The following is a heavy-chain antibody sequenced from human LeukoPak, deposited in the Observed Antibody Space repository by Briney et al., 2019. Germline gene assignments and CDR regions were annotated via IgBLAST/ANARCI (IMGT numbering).Heavy chain of an antibody. Sequence: GGSLRLSCAASGFTFSSYAMSWVRQAPGKGLEWVSAISGSGGSTYYADSVKGRFTISRDNAKNSLYLQMNSLRAEETAVYYCAREWAVPAASGLDVWGKGTTVTVSS. CDR3: AREWAVPAASGLDV. D-gene: IGHD2-2*01. J-gene: IGHJ6*04. CDR2: ISGSGGST. V-gene: IGHV3-23*01. CDR1: GFTFSSYA.